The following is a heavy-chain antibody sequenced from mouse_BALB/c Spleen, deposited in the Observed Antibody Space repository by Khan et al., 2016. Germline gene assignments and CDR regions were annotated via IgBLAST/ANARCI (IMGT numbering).Heavy chain of an antibody. Sequence: QVQLQQSGAELARPGASVKLSCKASGYTFTSYWMQWVKQRPGQGLEWVGAIYPGDGDTRYTQKFKGKATLTADTSSSTAYMQISSLASEDSAVYYCARGYFGSNYFDYWGQGTTLTVSS. V-gene: IGHV1-87*01. D-gene: IGHD1-1*01. CDR2: IYPGDGDT. CDR1: GYTFTSYW. J-gene: IGHJ2*01. CDR3: ARGYFGSNYFDY.